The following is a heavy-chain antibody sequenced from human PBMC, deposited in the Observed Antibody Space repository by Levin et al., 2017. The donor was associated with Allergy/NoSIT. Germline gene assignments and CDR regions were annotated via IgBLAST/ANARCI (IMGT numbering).Heavy chain of an antibody. V-gene: IGHV3-21*01. Sequence: GGSLRLSCAASGFSFSNYGMNWVRQAPGKGLEWVSSIVRSGNIFYADSVKGRFTISRDNAKNSLFLQMTSLRAEDTAVYYCAKDALGQPFGTLYYFDYWGRGTLVTVSS. CDR2: IVRSGNI. J-gene: IGHJ4*02. D-gene: IGHD3-10*01. CDR3: AKDALGQPFGTLYYFDY. CDR1: GFSFSNYG.